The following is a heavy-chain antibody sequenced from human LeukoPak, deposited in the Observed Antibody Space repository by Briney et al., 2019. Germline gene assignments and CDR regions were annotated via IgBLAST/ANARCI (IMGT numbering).Heavy chain of an antibody. D-gene: IGHD5-24*01. CDR3: AKEEGWLQLGGNFDY. J-gene: IGHJ4*02. CDR2: ISWDGGST. V-gene: IGHV3-43D*03. Sequence: GGSLRLSCAASGFTFDDYAMHWVRQAPGKGLGWVSLISWDGGSTYYADSVKGRFTISRDNSKNSLYLQMNSLRAEDTALYYCAKEEGWLQLGGNFDYWGQGTLVTVSS. CDR1: GFTFDDYA.